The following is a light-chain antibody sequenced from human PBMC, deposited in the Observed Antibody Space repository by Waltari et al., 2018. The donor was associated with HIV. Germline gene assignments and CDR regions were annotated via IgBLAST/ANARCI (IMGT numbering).Light chain of an antibody. CDR1: QGISNS. CDR2: GAS. V-gene: IGKV1-9*01. CDR3: QQLDSYPRT. J-gene: IGKJ2*01. Sequence: DIQLTQSPSFLSASVRDRVTITCRASQGISNSLAWYQQKPGKAPKLLIYGASTLQSGVPSRFSGSGSGAEFTLTISSLQPEDFTTYYCQQLDSYPRTFGQGTKLEI.